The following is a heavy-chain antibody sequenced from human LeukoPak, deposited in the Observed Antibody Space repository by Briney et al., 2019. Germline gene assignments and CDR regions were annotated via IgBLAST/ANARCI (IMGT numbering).Heavy chain of an antibody. CDR3: AGVGGYCSTTTCHPIDY. CDR2: MWFDGSDN. D-gene: IGHD2-2*01. V-gene: IGHV3-33*01. Sequence: GGSLRLSCAASGFTFSNYGMHWVRQAPGKGLEWVAIMWFDGSDNYYADSVKGRFTISRDNSKNTLYLQMNSLRAEDTAVYYCAGVGGYCSTTTCHPIDYWGQGTLVTVSS. J-gene: IGHJ4*02. CDR1: GFTFSNYG.